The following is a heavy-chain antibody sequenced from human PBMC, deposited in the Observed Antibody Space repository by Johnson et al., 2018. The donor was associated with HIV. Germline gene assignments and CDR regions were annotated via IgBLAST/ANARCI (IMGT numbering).Heavy chain of an antibody. V-gene: IGHV3-23*01. CDR3: AKHSSGYRDAFDI. CDR1: GFTFSSYA. D-gene: IGHD3-22*01. J-gene: IGHJ3*02. CDR2: ISGSGGST. Sequence: MQLMESGGGLVQPGGSLRLSCAASGFTFSSYAMSWVRQAPGKGLEWVSAISGSGGSTYYADSVKGRFTISRDNSKNTLYLQMNSLRAEDTAVYYCAKHSSGYRDAFDIWGQGTMVTVSS.